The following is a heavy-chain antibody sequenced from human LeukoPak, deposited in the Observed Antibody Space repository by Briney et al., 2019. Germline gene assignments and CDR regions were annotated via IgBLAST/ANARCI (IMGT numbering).Heavy chain of an antibody. CDR1: GGSISSSTYY. CDR2: IYYSGST. CDR3: VRLPYCSSTSCQQGYYGMDV. D-gene: IGHD2-2*01. Sequence: SETLSLTCTVSGGSISSSTYYWGWIRQPPGKGLEWIGSIYYSGSTYYDPSLKSRVTISADTSKNQFSLTLSSVTAADSAVYYCVRLPYCSSTSCQQGYYGMDVWGQGTTVTVSS. J-gene: IGHJ6*02. V-gene: IGHV4-39*01.